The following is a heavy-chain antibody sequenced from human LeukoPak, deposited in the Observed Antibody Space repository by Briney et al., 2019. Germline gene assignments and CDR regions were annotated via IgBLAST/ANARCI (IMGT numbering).Heavy chain of an antibody. D-gene: IGHD6-19*01. CDR2: FSGGRSST. Sequence: GGSLRLSCAASGFTFCSYAMSWVRQAPGKGVEWVSGFSGGRSSTYYADSVKGRFTISRDISKNTLYLQMNSLRAEDTAVYYCASRQDLGWHYDNWGQGTLVTVSS. V-gene: IGHV3-23*01. CDR3: ASRQDLGWHYDN. CDR1: GFTFCSYA. J-gene: IGHJ4*02.